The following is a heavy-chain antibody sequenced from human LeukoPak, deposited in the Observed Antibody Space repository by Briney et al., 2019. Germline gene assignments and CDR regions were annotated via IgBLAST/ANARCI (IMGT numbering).Heavy chain of an antibody. CDR1: GYSFTSYW. J-gene: IGHJ3*02. CDR3: ATVENYGSGSYQRGAFDI. Sequence: GESLKISCKGSGYSFTSYWIGWVRQMPGKGLEWMGIIYPGDSDTRYSPSFQGQVTISADKSISTAYLQWSSLKASDTAMYYCATVENYGSGSYQRGAFDIWGQGTMVTVSS. D-gene: IGHD3-10*01. CDR2: IYPGDSDT. V-gene: IGHV5-51*01.